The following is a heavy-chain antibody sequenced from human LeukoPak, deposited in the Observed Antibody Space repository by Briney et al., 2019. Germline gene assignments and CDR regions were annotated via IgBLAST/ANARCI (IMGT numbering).Heavy chain of an antibody. J-gene: IGHJ4*02. D-gene: IGHD3-3*01. CDR3: ARGAFNYDFWSGYPEGYYFDY. V-gene: IGHV5-51*01. CDR2: IYPGDSDT. Sequence: GESLKISCKGSGYSFTGYWIGWVRPMPGKGLEWMGIIYPGDSDTRYSPSFQCQVTISADKSISTAYLQWSSLKASDTAMYYCARGAFNYDFWSGYPEGYYFDYWGQGTLVTVSS. CDR1: GYSFTGYW.